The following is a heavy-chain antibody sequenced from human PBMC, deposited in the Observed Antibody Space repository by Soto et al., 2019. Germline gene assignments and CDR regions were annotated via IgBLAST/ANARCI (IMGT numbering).Heavy chain of an antibody. CDR2: ISSSSSTI. D-gene: IGHD5-12*01. V-gene: IGHV3-48*01. J-gene: IGHJ4*02. CDR3: ARDRPYRGYSGYDYPSYFDY. Sequence: GGSLRLSCAASGFTFSSYSMNWVRQAPGKGLEWVSYISSSSSTIYYADSVKGRFTISRDNAKNSLYLQMNSLRAEDTAVYYCARDRPYRGYSGYDYPSYFDYWGQGTLVTVSS. CDR1: GFTFSSYS.